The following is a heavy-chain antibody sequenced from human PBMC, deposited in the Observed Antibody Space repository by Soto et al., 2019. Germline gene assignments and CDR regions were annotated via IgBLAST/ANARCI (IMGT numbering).Heavy chain of an antibody. V-gene: IGHV3-23*01. Sequence: EVQLLESGGGLVQPGGSLRLSCAASGFTFNNYAMTWVRQDPGKGLEWVADLSGGGAATSYADSVKGRFTVYRDGSKNTLYRQMSSLRAEDTALYYCAKGRGGSGSLTPRVDFWGQGTLFTVSS. CDR3: AKGRGGSGSLTPRVDF. CDR1: GFTFNNYA. D-gene: IGHD3-10*01. J-gene: IGHJ4*02. CDR2: LSGGGAAT.